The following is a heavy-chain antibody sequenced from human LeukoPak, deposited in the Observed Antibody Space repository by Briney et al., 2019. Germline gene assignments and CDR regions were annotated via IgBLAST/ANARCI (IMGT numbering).Heavy chain of an antibody. J-gene: IGHJ4*02. Sequence: GSLRLSCVAFGFIFGDYWMRWVRQAPGKGLEWVATINQNGGVKYCVDSVKGRFTISRDNAKTSLFLQMNSLRIDDTAMYYCTRTVNSASDFWGQGTLVTVSS. V-gene: IGHV3-7*03. D-gene: IGHD4-23*01. CDR2: INQNGGVK. CDR3: TRTVNSASDF. CDR1: GFIFGDYW.